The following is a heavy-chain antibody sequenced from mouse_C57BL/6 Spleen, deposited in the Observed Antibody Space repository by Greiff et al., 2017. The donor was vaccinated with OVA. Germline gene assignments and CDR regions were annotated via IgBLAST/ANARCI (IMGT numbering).Heavy chain of an antibody. V-gene: IGHV10-1*01. Sequence: EVKVVESGGGLVQPKGSLKLSCAASGFSFNTYAMNWVRQAPGKGLEWVARIRSKSNNYATYYADSVKDRFTISRDDSESMLYLQMNNLKTEDTAMYYCVRQYDGYYVGMDYWGQGTSVTVSS. CDR3: VRQYDGYYVGMDY. D-gene: IGHD2-3*01. CDR1: GFSFNTYA. J-gene: IGHJ4*01. CDR2: IRSKSNNYAT.